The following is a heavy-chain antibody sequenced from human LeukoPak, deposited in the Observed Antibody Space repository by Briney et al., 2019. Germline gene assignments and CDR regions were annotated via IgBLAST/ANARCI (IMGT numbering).Heavy chain of an antibody. CDR2: ISGSGGST. V-gene: IGHV3-23*01. CDR3: AKDPWSLLRGSYYDY. Sequence: PGGSLRLSCAASGFTFSSYAMSWVRQAPGKGLEWVSAISGSGGSTYYADSVKGRFTISRDNSKNTLYLQMNSLRAEDTAVYYCAKDPWSLLRGSYYDYWGQGTLVTVSS. CDR1: GFTFSSYA. D-gene: IGHD2-15*01. J-gene: IGHJ4*02.